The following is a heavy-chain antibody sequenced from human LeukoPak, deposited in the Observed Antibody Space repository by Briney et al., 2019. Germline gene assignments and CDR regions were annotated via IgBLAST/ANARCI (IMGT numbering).Heavy chain of an antibody. CDR2: MNPNSGNT. CDR3: ARGRYCSSTSCYEVVDY. Sequence: ASVKVSCKASGYTFTSYDINWVRQATGQGLEWMGWMNPNSGNTGYAQKFQGRVTMTRNTSISTAYMELSSLRSEDTDVYYCARGRYCSSTSCYEVVDYWGQGTLVTVSS. D-gene: IGHD2-2*01. CDR1: GYTFTSYD. J-gene: IGHJ4*02. V-gene: IGHV1-8*01.